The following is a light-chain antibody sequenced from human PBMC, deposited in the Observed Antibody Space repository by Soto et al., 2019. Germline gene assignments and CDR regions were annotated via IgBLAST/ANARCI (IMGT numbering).Light chain of an antibody. CDR3: SSSTSRTTFV. CDR1: NSDVNY. V-gene: IGLV2-14*01. CDR2: EVN. J-gene: IGLJ1*01. Sequence: QSALTQPASVSGAPGQSVTISCTGTNSDVNYVSWHQQHPGKAPKLLIYEVNNRPSGVSSRFSGSKSGNTASLTISGLQAEDEADYYCSSSTSRTTFVFGTGTKVTVL.